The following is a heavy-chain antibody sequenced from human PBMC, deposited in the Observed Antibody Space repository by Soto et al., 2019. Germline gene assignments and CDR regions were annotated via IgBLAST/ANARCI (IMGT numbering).Heavy chain of an antibody. CDR2: IGSGGART. CDR3: AKNQHAMAHDY. V-gene: IGHV3-23*01. Sequence: GGSLRLSCAASGFAFSNYGMFWVRQAPGKGLEWVSAIGSGGARTDYADSVKGRFTISRDNSQNTLNLQMNSLRAEDTAIYYCAKNQHAMAHDYWGPGTLVTVSS. CDR1: GFAFSNYG. D-gene: IGHD2-8*01. J-gene: IGHJ4*02.